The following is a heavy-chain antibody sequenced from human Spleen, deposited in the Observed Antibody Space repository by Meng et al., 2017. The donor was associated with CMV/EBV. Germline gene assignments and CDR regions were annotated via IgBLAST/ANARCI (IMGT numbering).Heavy chain of an antibody. CDR2: IHYSGRT. CDR1: GDSISSSSYY. J-gene: IGHJ4*02. V-gene: IGHV4-39*07. CDR3: ARDDFWSGPSGASNFFDY. Sequence: SETLSLTCTVSGDSISSSSYYWGWIRQPPGKGFEWIGSIHYSGRTYYNPSLKSRVIISVDTSKNRFSLKLSSVTAADTAIYYCARDDFWSGPSGASNFFDYWGQGTLVTVSS. D-gene: IGHD3-3*01.